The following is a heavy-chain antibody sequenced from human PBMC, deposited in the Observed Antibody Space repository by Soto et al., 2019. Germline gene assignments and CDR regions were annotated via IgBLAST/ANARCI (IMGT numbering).Heavy chain of an antibody. V-gene: IGHV4-39*07. CDR1: GGSISSGSYY. CDR2: INHSGST. CDR3: ARAPPYYDILTGSPNWFDP. D-gene: IGHD3-9*01. J-gene: IGHJ5*02. Sequence: SETLSLTCTVSGGSISSGSYYWGWIRQPPGKGLEWIGEINHSGSTNYNPSLKSRVTISVDTSKNQFSLKLSSVTAADTAVYYCARAPPYYDILTGSPNWFDPWGQGTLVTVSS.